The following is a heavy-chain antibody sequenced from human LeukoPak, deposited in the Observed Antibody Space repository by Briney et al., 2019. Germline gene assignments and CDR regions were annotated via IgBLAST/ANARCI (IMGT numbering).Heavy chain of an antibody. CDR3: ARGSGYSYGYVGY. V-gene: IGHV3-30-3*01. CDR1: GFTFSSYA. CDR2: ISYDGSNK. J-gene: IGHJ4*02. Sequence: PGGSLRLSCAASGFTFSSYAMHWVRQAPGKGLEWVAVISYDGSNKYYADSVKGRFTISRDNSKNTLYLQMNSLRAEGTAVYYCARGSGYSYGYVGYWGRGTLVTVSS. D-gene: IGHD5-18*01.